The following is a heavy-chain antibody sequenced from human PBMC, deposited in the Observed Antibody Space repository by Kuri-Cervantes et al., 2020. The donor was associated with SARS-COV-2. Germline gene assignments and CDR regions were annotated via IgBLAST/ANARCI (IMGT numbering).Heavy chain of an antibody. CDR3: ARDSPEYSSSSSVPFDY. J-gene: IGHJ4*02. Sequence: SETLSLTCTVSRGSISSSSYYWGWIRQPPGKGLEWIGSIYYTGNTYYNPSLNSRVTMSVDTSKNQFSLKLSSVTAADTAVYYCARDSPEYSSSSSVPFDYWGQGTLVTVSS. D-gene: IGHD6-6*01. CDR2: IYYTGNT. V-gene: IGHV4-39*07. CDR1: RGSISSSSYY.